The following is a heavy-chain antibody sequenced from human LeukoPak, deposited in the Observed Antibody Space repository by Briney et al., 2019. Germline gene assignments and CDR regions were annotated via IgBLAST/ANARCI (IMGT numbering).Heavy chain of an antibody. CDR1: GYTFTSYD. CDR2: MNPNIGNT. D-gene: IGHD5-24*01. CDR3: ARGRGWLPQNDY. V-gene: IGHV1-8*01. J-gene: IGHJ4*02. Sequence: ASVKVSCKASGYTFTSYDINWVRQATGQGLEWMGWMNPNIGNTGYAQKFQGRVTMTRNTSISTAYMELSSLRSEDTAVYYCARGRGWLPQNDYWGQGTLVTVSS.